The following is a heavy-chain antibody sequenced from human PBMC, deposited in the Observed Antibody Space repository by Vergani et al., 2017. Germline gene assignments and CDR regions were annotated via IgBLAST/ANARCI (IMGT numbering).Heavy chain of an antibody. Sequence: EVQLVQSGAEVKKPGESLKISCKGSGYSFTSYWIGWVRQMPGKGLEWMGFIYPGDSDTSYSPSFQGQATISADKSISTAYLQWSSLKASDTAMYYCARHLPYSDASRGYYYMDVWGKGTTVTVSS. D-gene: IGHD5-12*01. CDR3: ARHLPYSDASRGYYYMDV. J-gene: IGHJ6*03. V-gene: IGHV5-51*01. CDR1: GYSFTSYW. CDR2: IYPGDSDT.